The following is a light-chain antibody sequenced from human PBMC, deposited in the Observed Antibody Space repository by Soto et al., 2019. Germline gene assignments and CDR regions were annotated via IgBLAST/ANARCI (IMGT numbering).Light chain of an antibody. J-gene: IGLJ3*02. CDR3: ATWDDSLSVPWV. V-gene: IGLV1-47*01. CDR2: RND. CDR1: SSNIGSNY. Sequence: QSVLAQPPSASGTPGQRVTISCSGSSSNIGSNYVYWYQQLPGTAPKLLIYRNDQRPSGVPGRFSGSKSGTSASLAISGLRSEDEADYYCATWDDSLSVPWVFGGGTKVTVL.